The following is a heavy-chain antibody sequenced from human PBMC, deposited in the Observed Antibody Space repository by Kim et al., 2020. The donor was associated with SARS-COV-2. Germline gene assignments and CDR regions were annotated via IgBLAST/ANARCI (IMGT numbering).Heavy chain of an antibody. D-gene: IGHD3-10*01. CDR2: IYPDDSDT. J-gene: IGHJ6*01. CDR1: GYSFTNYW. V-gene: IGHV5-51*01. CDR3: ARHPRLEPNNHCINYYYY. Sequence: GESLKISCQGSGYSFTNYWIGWVRQMPGNGLEWMGIIYPDDSDTRYSPSFEGQVTISADKSISTAYLQWSSLKASDTAVYYCARHPRLEPNNHCINYYYY.